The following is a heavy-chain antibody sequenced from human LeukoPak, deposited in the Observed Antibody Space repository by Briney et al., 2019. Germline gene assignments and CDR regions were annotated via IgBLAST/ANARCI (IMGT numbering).Heavy chain of an antibody. D-gene: IGHD6-13*01. CDR3: AKVIGNTAAGTISSSDAFDI. V-gene: IGHV3-48*04. Sequence: PGGSLRLSCAASGFTFSSYSMNWVRQAPGKGLEWVSHISSSSSTIYYADSVKGRFTISRDNAKNSLYLQMNSLRAEDTAVYYCAKVIGNTAAGTISSSDAFDIWGQGTMVTISS. CDR1: GFTFSSYS. CDR2: ISSSSSTI. J-gene: IGHJ3*02.